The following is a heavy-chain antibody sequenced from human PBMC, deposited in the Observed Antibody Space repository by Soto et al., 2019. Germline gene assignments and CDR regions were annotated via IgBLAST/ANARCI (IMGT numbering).Heavy chain of an antibody. V-gene: IGHV5-10-1*01. J-gene: IGHJ6*02. CDR2: IDPSDSYT. CDR3: ARRGSSQYYYYGLDV. CDR1: GYSFTSYW. D-gene: IGHD6-13*01. Sequence: PGESLKISCKGSGYSFTSYWISWVRQMPGKGLEWMGRIDPSDSYTNYSPSFQGHVTISADKSISTAYLQWSSLKASDTAMYYCARRGSSQYYYYGLDVWGQGTKVTVSS.